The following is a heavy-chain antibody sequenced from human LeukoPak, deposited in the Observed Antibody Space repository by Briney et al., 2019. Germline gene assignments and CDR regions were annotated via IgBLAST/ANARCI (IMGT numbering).Heavy chain of an antibody. CDR2: ISSSGSTI. Sequence: GGSLRLSCAASGFTFSSYEMNWVRQAPGKGLEWVSYISSSGSTIYYADSVKGRFTISRDNAKNSLYLQMNSLRAEDTAVYYCAREYYSSGFDVWGQGSLVSVSS. D-gene: IGHD6-25*01. CDR3: AREYYSSGFDV. CDR1: GFTFSSYE. J-gene: IGHJ4*02. V-gene: IGHV3-48*03.